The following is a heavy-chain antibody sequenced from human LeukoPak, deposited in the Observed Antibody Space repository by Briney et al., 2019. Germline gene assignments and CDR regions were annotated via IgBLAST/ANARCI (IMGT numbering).Heavy chain of an antibody. CDR3: ARDLVRGVITPSLVY. CDR2: INPNSGGT. CDR1: GYTFTGYY. D-gene: IGHD3-10*01. V-gene: IGHV1-2*02. Sequence: GSVRVSCKASGYTFTGYYMHWVRQAPGQGLEWLGWINPNSGGTNYAQKFQGRVTMTRDTSISTAYMELSRLRSDDTAVYYCARDLVRGVITPSLVYWGQGTLVTVSS. J-gene: IGHJ4*02.